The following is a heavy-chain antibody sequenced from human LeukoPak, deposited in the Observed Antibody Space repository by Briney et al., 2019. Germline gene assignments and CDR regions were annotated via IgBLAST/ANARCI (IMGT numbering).Heavy chain of an antibody. Sequence: ASVKVSCKASGYTFTGYYMHWVRQAPGQGLEWMAWINPNSGGTNYAQKSQGRVTMTRDTSISTAYMELSRLRSDDTAVYYCARSSGSYYNPRNYYYGMDVWGQGTTVTVSS. CDR2: INPNSGGT. CDR3: ARSSGSYYNPRNYYYGMDV. J-gene: IGHJ6*02. D-gene: IGHD3-10*01. CDR1: GYTFTGYY. V-gene: IGHV1-2*02.